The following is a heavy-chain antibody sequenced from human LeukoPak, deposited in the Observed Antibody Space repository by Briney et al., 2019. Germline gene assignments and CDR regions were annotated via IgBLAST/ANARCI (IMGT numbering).Heavy chain of an antibody. CDR3: ARGDPHADL. CDR1: GFDLNTYE. Sequence: PGGSLRLSCAASGFDLNTYEMNWVRQAPGNGLEWIADITISGHTKNYADSVKGRFTISRDNAGTSLYLQMNSLRVEDTGVYYCARGDPHADLWGQGTLVTVSS. V-gene: IGHV3-48*03. CDR2: ITISGHTK. J-gene: IGHJ5*02.